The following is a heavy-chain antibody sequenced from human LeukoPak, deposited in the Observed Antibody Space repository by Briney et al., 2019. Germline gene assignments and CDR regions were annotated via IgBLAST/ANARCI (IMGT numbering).Heavy chain of an antibody. CDR2: INPNSGGT. V-gene: IGHV1-2*02. CDR3: ARLSPFRAAGPTFDY. CDR1: GYTFTGYY. D-gene: IGHD6-13*01. Sequence: ASVKVSCKASGYTFTGYYMHWVRQAPGQGLEWMGWINPNSGGTNYAQKFQGRVTMTRDTSISTAYMELSRLRSDDTAVYYCARLSPFRAAGPTFDYWGQGTLVTVSS. J-gene: IGHJ4*02.